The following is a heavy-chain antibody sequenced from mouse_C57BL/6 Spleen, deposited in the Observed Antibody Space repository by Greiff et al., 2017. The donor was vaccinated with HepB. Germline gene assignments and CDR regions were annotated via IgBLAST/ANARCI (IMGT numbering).Heavy chain of an antibody. D-gene: IGHD1-1*01. CDR1: GFPFSDYR. Sequence: EVHLVESGGGLVKPGGSLKLSCAASGFPFSDYRMHWVRQAPEKGLAWVAYISSGSSTIYYADTVKGRFTISRDNAKNTLFLQRTSLRAEDTAMYYCARGDYYGSSWFAYWGQGTLVTVSA. J-gene: IGHJ3*01. CDR2: ISSGSSTI. V-gene: IGHV5-17*01. CDR3: ARGDYYGSSWFAY.